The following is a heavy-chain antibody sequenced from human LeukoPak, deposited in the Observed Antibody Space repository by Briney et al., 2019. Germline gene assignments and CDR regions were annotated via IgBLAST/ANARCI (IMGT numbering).Heavy chain of an antibody. V-gene: IGHV3-15*04. CDR1: GFTFNYAW. J-gene: IGHJ6*02. D-gene: IGHD1-7*01. CDR3: TTDEDWNYARKDV. CDR2: TVSEIDGGTT. Sequence: GSLRLSCAASGFTFNYAWMSWVRQVPGKGLEWVGQTVSEIDGGTTDYAAPVKGRFTISRDDSKSTLYLQMNSPKIEDTAVYYCTTDEDWNYARKDVWGQGATVIVSS.